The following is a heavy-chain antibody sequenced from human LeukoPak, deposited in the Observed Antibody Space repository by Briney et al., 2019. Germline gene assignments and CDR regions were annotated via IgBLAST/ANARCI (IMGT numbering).Heavy chain of an antibody. Sequence: PGGSLRLSCAASGFTFSSYWMIWVRQAPGKGLEGVANIKQDGSEKYYVDSVKGRFTISKDNAKNSLYLQMNSLRAEDTAVYYSERGGATVTTFLDWGQGTLVTVSS. V-gene: IGHV3-7*01. D-gene: IGHD4-17*01. J-gene: IGHJ4*02. CDR2: IKQDGSEK. CDR1: GFTFSSYW. CDR3: ERGGATVTTFLD.